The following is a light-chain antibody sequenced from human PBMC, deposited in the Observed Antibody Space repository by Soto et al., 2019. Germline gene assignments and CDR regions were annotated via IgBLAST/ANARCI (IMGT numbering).Light chain of an antibody. CDR1: QSGSSSSY. CDR2: GAS. Sequence: EMVLTQSPGTLSLSPGQRATLSCRASQSGSSSSYLAWYQQKPGQAPSLLIYGASSRATGIPDRFSGSGSATDFTLTISSLEPEDFAVYYCRQYGSSPSYTCGQGTKLEIK. CDR3: RQYGSSPSYT. J-gene: IGKJ2*01. V-gene: IGKV3-20*01.